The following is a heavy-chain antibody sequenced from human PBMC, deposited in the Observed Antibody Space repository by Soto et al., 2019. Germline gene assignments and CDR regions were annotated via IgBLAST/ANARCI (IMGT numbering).Heavy chain of an antibody. CDR1: GGTFSSYA. CDR3: ARVLGYSGYDWSFDY. Sequence: SVKVSCKASGGTFSSYAISWVRQAPGQGLEWMGGIIPIFGTANYAQKFQGRVTITADESTSTAYMELSSLRSEDTAVYYCARVLGYSGYDWSFDYWGQGTLVTVSS. V-gene: IGHV1-69*13. D-gene: IGHD5-12*01. CDR2: IIPIFGTA. J-gene: IGHJ4*02.